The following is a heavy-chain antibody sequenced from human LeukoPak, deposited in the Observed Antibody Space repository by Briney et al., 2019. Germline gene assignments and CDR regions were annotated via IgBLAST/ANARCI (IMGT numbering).Heavy chain of an antibody. J-gene: IGHJ6*03. Sequence: SETLSLTCTVSGGSISSGSYYWSWIRQPAGKGLEWIGRIYTGGSTNYNPSLKSRVTISVDTSKNQSSLKLSSVTAADTAVYYCAREALDGTTGYYYYYMDVWGKGTTVTISS. CDR2: IYTGGST. CDR1: GGSISSGSYY. V-gene: IGHV4-61*02. D-gene: IGHD1-1*01. CDR3: AREALDGTTGYYYYYMDV.